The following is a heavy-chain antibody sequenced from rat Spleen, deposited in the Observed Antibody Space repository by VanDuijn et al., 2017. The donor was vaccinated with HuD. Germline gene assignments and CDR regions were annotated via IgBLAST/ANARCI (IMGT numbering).Heavy chain of an antibody. CDR3: ARHIVGPGRMDA. CDR1: GFTFSDYY. Sequence: EVQLVESGGGLVQPGRSLKLSCAASGFTFSDYYMAWVRQAPQKGLEWVASISYEGSSTYYGDSVKGRFTISRDNAKSTLYLQMNSLRSEDTATYYCARHIVGPGRMDAWGQGASVTVSS. D-gene: IGHD4-6*01. V-gene: IGHV5-22*01. CDR2: ISYEGSST. J-gene: IGHJ4*01.